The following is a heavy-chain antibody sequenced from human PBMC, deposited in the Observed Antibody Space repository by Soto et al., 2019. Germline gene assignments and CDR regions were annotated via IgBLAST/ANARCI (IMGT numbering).Heavy chain of an antibody. V-gene: IGHV3-30-3*01. Sequence: PGGSLRLSCAASGFTFSSYAMHWVRQAPGKGLEWVAVISYDGSNKYYADSVKGRFTISRDNSKNTLYLQMNSLRAEGTAVYYCARVARGSWTDFDYWGQGTLVTVSS. CDR1: GFTFSSYA. D-gene: IGHD6-13*01. J-gene: IGHJ4*02. CDR3: ARVARGSWTDFDY. CDR2: ISYDGSNK.